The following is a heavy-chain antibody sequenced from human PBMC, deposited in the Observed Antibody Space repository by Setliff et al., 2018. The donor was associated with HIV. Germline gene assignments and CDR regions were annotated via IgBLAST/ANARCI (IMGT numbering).Heavy chain of an antibody. CDR1: GDTFSNSA. V-gene: IGHV1-69*10. CDR3: ARDHAGVQVVPAAMKGGFDY. Sequence: SVKVSCKASGDTFSNSAIYWVRQAPGQGLEWMGGIIPILGIANYAQKFQGRVTITADKSTSTAYMELSSLRSEDTAVYYCARDHAGVQVVPAAMKGGFDYWGQGTLVTVSS. J-gene: IGHJ4*02. CDR2: IIPILGIA. D-gene: IGHD2-2*01.